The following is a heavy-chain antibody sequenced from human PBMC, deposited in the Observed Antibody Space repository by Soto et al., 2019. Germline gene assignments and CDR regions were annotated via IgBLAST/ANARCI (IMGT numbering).Heavy chain of an antibody. Sequence: QVQLVQSGAEVKKPGSSVKVSCKASGGTFSSYAISWVRQAPGQGLEWMGGIIPIFGTANYAQKFQGRVTITAAESTSTAYRELSSLRSEDTAAYYCARFSVDTAMVRNYYYYYGMDVWGQGTTVTVSS. CDR2: IIPIFGTA. V-gene: IGHV1-69*01. D-gene: IGHD5-18*01. J-gene: IGHJ6*02. CDR3: ARFSVDTAMVRNYYYYYGMDV. CDR1: GGTFSSYA.